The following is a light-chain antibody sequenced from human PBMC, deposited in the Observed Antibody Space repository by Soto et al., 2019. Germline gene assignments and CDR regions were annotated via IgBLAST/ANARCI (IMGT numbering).Light chain of an antibody. V-gene: IGKV1-5*03. CDR1: QRISSW. CDR3: QQYNNWYT. J-gene: IGKJ2*01. CDR2: KAS. Sequence: DIQMTQSPSTLSASVGDRVTVTCRASQRISSWLAWYQQRPGKAPKLLIYKASSLESGVPSRFSGSGSGTEFTFTISSLQPDDFATYYCQQYNNWYTFGQGTKVEIK.